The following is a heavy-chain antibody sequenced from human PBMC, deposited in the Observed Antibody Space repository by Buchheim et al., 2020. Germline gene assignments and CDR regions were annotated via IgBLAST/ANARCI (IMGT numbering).Heavy chain of an antibody. Sequence: EVQVLESGGGLVQPGGSLRLSCSASGFTFSTYAMSWVRQAPGKGLECVAAISGDGGTTYHADSVKGRFPISRDNSKNTVYLQMNSLRLEDTAVYYCAKALYGGMDYWGRGTL. J-gene: IGHJ4*02. CDR2: ISGDGGTT. V-gene: IGHV3-23*01. CDR3: AKALYGGMDY. D-gene: IGHD4-23*01. CDR1: GFTFSTYA.